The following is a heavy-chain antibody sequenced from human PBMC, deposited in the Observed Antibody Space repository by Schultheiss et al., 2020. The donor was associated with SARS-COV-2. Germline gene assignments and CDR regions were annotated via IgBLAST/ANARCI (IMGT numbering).Heavy chain of an antibody. Sequence: GGSLRLSCAASGFTFSDYYMSWIRQAPGKGLEWVSAISGSGGSTYYADSVKGRFTISRDNSKNTLYLQMNSLRAEDTAVYYCARYSMVMGSYRRGWFDPWGQGTLVTVSS. J-gene: IGHJ5*02. D-gene: IGHD3-16*02. V-gene: IGHV3-23*01. CDR3: ARYSMVMGSYRRGWFDP. CDR2: ISGSGGST. CDR1: GFTFSDYY.